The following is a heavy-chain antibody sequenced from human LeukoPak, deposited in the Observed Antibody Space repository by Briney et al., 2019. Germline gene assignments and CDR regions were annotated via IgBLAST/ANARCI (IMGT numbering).Heavy chain of an antibody. CDR3: ARDHSSSWCFDC. Sequence: ASVKVSCKASGYAFTDYYMHWVRQAPGQGLEWMGWINPNSGATNYAQNFQGRVTLTRDTSISTAYMELTRLRSDDTAVYYCARDHSSSWCFDCWGQGTLATVSS. V-gene: IGHV1-2*02. D-gene: IGHD6-13*01. J-gene: IGHJ4*02. CDR2: INPNSGAT. CDR1: GYAFTDYY.